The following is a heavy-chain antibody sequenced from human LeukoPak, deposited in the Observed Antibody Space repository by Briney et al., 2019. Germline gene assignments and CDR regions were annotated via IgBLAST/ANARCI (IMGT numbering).Heavy chain of an antibody. V-gene: IGHV3-11*04. CDR2: ISSGGSTI. CDR3: ARHFTHSSGCYHEEYFQH. CDR1: GFTFSDYY. J-gene: IGHJ1*01. D-gene: IGHD3-22*01. Sequence: GGSLRLSCAASGFTFSDYYMSWTRQAPGKGLEWVSYISSGGSTIYYADSVKGRFTISRDNAKNSLYLQVNSLRAEDTAVYYCARHFTHSSGCYHEEYFQHWGQGTLVTVSS.